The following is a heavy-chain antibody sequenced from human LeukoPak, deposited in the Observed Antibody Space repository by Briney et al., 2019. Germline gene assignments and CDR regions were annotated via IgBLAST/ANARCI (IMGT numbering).Heavy chain of an antibody. V-gene: IGHV3-30*03. J-gene: IGHJ4*02. CDR3: ARSGAYCGGDCPTNY. Sequence: GGSLRLSCAASGFTFSTYALHWVRQAPGKGLEWVAGVSYDGKNEYYPDSVKGRFTFSRDDSKNTLYLQMNSLRVDDTAIYFCARSGAYCGGDCPTNYWGQGSLVTVSS. D-gene: IGHD2-21*02. CDR1: GFTFSTYA. CDR2: VSYDGKNE.